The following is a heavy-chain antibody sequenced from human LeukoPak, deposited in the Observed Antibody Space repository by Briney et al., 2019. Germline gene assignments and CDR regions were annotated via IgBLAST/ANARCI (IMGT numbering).Heavy chain of an antibody. CDR3: AGIHRYCSGGACYVPDN. J-gene: IGHJ4*02. Sequence: SETLSLTCVISGGSVSGYYWGWIRQPPGRGLEWIGYVYYSGSTNYNPSFKSRITISVDTSRNQFSLQLSSVTAADTAVYYCAGIHRYCSGGACYVPDNWGQGTLVAVSS. D-gene: IGHD2-15*01. CDR1: GGSVSGYY. V-gene: IGHV4-59*02. CDR2: VYYSGST.